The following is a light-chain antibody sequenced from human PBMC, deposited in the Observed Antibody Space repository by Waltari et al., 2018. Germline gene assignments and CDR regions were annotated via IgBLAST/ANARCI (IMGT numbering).Light chain of an antibody. V-gene: IGLV2-14*01. CDR1: SSDVGGSNY. CDR3: SSYTSISTEV. J-gene: IGLJ2*01. CDR2: DVS. Sequence: QSALTQPASVSGSPGQSITISCTGTSSDVGGSNYVSWYQQHPGKAPKLMLYDVSNRPSGVSNRFSGSKSGNTASLTISGLQAEDEADYYCSSYTSISTEVLGGGTKLTVL.